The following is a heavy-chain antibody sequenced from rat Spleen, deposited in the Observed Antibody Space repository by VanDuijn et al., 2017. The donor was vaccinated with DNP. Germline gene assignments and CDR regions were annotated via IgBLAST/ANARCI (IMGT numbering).Heavy chain of an antibody. Sequence: EVQLVESGGGLVQPGRSLKLSCAVSGITFSDHNMAWVRQAPNKSLEWVATISCDGGDTYYRDSVKGRFVISRVNAENTVYLQMNSLRSEDTATYYCVKDLRGGSAFDYWGPGILVTVSS. V-gene: IGHV5-7*01. J-gene: IGHJ2*01. D-gene: IGHD1-11*01. CDR1: GITFSDHN. CDR3: VKDLRGGSAFDY. CDR2: ISCDGGDT.